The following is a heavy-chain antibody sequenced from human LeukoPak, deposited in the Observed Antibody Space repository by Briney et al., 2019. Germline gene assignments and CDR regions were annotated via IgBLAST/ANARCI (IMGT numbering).Heavy chain of an antibody. CDR3: AKDPRIAAVYHFDY. Sequence: GGSLRLSCVASGFTFSSFAMHWVRQAPGKGLEWVAVISKDGRDKHHADSVKGRFTISRDNSKDTLYLQMNSLRAEDTAAYFCAKDPRIAAVYHFDYWGQGTLVTVSS. CDR2: ISKDGRDK. CDR1: GFTFSSFA. J-gene: IGHJ4*02. D-gene: IGHD6-6*01. V-gene: IGHV3-30*18.